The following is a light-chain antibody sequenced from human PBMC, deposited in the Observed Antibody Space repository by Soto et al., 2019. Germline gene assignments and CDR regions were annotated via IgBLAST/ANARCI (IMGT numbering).Light chain of an antibody. J-gene: IGKJ2*01. CDR3: EQYGNSPL. CDR2: GAS. Sequence: EIVLTQSPGTLSLSPGERATLSCRASQRVSRSYLAWYQQRIGQAPRLLIYGASSRGTGIPDRFSGSGSGTDFTVTISRLEPEDFAVYYCEQYGNSPLFGQGTKLEIK. CDR1: QRVSRSY. V-gene: IGKV3-20*01.